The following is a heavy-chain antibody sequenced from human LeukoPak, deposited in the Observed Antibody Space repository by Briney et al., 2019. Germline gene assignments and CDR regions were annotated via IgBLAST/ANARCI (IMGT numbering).Heavy chain of an antibody. CDR3: AKGQSRIVGRPHLFDF. D-gene: IGHD6-6*01. CDR2: ISSSSSYI. V-gene: IGHV3-21*04. J-gene: IGHJ4*02. CDR1: GFTFSSYS. Sequence: GGSLRLSCAASGFTFSSYSMNWVRQAPGKGLEWVSSISSSSSYIYYADSVKGRFTISRDNAKNSLYLQMNSLRAEDTAIYYCAKGQSRIVGRPHLFDFWGQGTLVTVSS.